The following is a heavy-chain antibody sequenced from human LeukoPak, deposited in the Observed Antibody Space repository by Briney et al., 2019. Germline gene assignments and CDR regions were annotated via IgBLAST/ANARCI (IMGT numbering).Heavy chain of an antibody. Sequence: ASVKVSCKASGGTFSSYAISWVRQGPGQGLEWVGRSVPILGVANYAQQFQGRVTITAVQSTSTDYMELSSLRSEDTAVYYCAGGPSYYYDSSGYYNNDYWGQGTLVTVSS. CDR3: AGGPSYYYDSSGYYNNDY. D-gene: IGHD3-22*01. CDR2: SVPILGVA. J-gene: IGHJ4*02. V-gene: IGHV1-69*04. CDR1: GGTFSSYA.